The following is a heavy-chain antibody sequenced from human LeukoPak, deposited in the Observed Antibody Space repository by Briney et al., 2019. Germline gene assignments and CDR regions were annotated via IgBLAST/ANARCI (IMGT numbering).Heavy chain of an antibody. CDR1: GFTFSTYG. J-gene: IGHJ6*02. D-gene: IGHD3-22*01. CDR2: ISDDGGKK. V-gene: IGHV3-30*18. Sequence: RRSRCDSREASGFTFSTYGMHWVRQAPGKGLEWVAVISDDGGKKYYADSVKGRFTISRDNSKNTMYVQMYSLRVEDTAVYYCAKDPGDSSGYGGVGYVGMDVWGHGTQVTVSS. CDR3: AKDPGDSSGYGGVGYVGMDV.